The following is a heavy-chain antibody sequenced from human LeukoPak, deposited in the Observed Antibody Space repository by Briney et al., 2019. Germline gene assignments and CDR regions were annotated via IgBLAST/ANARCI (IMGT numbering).Heavy chain of an antibody. CDR3: ARGWAVAGVFDY. Sequence: SETLSLTCTVSGGSISSSSYYWGWIRQPPGRGLEWIGSIYYSGSTYYNPSLKSRVTISVDTSKNQFSLKLSSVTAADTAVYYCARGWAVAGVFDYWGQGTLVTVSS. D-gene: IGHD6-19*01. CDR1: GGSISSSSYY. CDR2: IYYSGST. J-gene: IGHJ4*02. V-gene: IGHV4-39*07.